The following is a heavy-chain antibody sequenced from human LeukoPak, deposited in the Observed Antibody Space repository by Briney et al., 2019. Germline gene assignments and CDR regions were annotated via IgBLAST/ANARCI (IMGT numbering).Heavy chain of an antibody. V-gene: IGHV3-23*01. CDR3: AIDPNWGTHS. CDR1: GFTFSTYT. J-gene: IGHJ4*02. D-gene: IGHD7-27*01. Sequence: PGGSLRLSCAASGFTFSTYTMYWVRHPPGKRLEWVSIIGSSGGGIHYADSVKGRFTISRDISKNALYLQMNNLRVEDTAVYYCAIDPNWGTHSWGQGVLVTVSS. CDR2: IGSSGGGI.